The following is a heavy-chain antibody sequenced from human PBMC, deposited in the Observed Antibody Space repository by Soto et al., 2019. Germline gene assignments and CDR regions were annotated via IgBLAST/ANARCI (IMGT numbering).Heavy chain of an antibody. CDR1: GFTFSNAW. D-gene: IGHD1-26*01. J-gene: IGHJ4*02. CDR3: NTDSGEYYFDY. CDR2: IKSKTDGGTT. Sequence: EVQLVESGGGLVKPGGSLRLSCAASGFTFSNAWMSWVRQAPGKGLEWVGRIKSKTDGGTTDYAAPVKGRFTISRDDSKNTLYLQMNSMKTEDTAVYYCNTDSGEYYFDYWGQGTLVTVSS. V-gene: IGHV3-15*01.